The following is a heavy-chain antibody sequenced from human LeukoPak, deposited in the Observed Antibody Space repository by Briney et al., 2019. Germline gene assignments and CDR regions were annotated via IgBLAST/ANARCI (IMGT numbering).Heavy chain of an antibody. D-gene: IGHD2-15*01. CDR2: INSSCDT. Sequence: PGGSLRLSCAASGLTLSSCAMSWVRQAPGKGLEWVSSINSSCDTYYAHSVKGRFTLSRDNSMDTLYLQMNSLRVEDTAVYYCAKELRPNDYWGQGTLVTVSS. CDR3: AKELRPNDY. V-gene: IGHV3-23*01. J-gene: IGHJ4*03. CDR1: GLTLSSCA.